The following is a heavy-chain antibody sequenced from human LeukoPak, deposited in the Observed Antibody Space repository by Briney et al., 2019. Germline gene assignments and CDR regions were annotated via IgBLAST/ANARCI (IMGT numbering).Heavy chain of an antibody. CDR2: IYYSGST. V-gene: IGHV4-59*01. Sequence: SETLSLTCTVSGGSISSYYWSWIRQPPGKGLEWIGYIYYSGSTIYNPSLKSRVTISVDTSKNQFSLKLSSVTAADTAVYYCARTTVTFGSYYFDYWGQGTLVTVSS. D-gene: IGHD4-17*01. CDR3: ARTTVTFGSYYFDY. CDR1: GGSISSYY. J-gene: IGHJ4*02.